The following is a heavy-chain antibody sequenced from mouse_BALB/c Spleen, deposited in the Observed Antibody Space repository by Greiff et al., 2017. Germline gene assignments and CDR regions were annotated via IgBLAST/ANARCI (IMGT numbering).Heavy chain of an antibody. CDR2: ISYSGST. CDR1: GYSITSDYA. D-gene: IGHD1-1*01. J-gene: IGHJ2*01. V-gene: IGHV3-2*02. Sequence: EVQLVESGPGLVKPSQSLSLTCTVTGYSITSDYAWNWIRQFPGNKLEWMGYISYSGSTSYNPSLKSRISITRDTSKNQFFLQLNSVTTEDTATYYCARKDGSSFLFDYWGQGTTLTVSS. CDR3: ARKDGSSFLFDY.